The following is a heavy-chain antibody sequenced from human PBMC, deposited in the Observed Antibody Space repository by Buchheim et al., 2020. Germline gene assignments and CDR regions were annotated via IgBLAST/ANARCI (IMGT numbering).Heavy chain of an antibody. CDR3: ARGLDYAKTGIY. Sequence: QVQLQQWGAGLLKPSETLSLTCGVYGGSLSGYYWSWIRQPPGRGLEWIGEIHPSGATYYNPSLKSRVTISEDTSKTQFSLKLSSVTATDTAVYYCARGLDYAKTGIYWGQGTL. CDR2: IHPSGAT. V-gene: IGHV4-34*02. J-gene: IGHJ4*02. CDR1: GGSLSGYY. D-gene: IGHD4-17*01.